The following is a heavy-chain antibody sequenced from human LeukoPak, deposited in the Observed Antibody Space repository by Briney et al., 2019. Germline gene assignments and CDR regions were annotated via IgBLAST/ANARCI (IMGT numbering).Heavy chain of an antibody. CDR1: GFTFSSYA. Sequence: GGSLRLSCAASGFTFSSYAMRWVRQAPGKGLEWVSGISDSGGSTSNADSLKGRFTISRDNSKNTLYLQMNSLRAEDTAVYYCARASIAAAGDDAFDIWGQGTMVTVSS. CDR2: ISDSGGST. D-gene: IGHD6-13*01. V-gene: IGHV3-23*01. J-gene: IGHJ3*02. CDR3: ARASIAAAGDDAFDI.